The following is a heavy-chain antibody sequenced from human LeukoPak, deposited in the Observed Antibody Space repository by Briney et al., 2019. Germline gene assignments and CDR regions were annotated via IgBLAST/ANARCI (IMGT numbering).Heavy chain of an antibody. CDR2: ISAYNGNT. D-gene: IGHD3-3*01. J-gene: IGHJ4*02. V-gene: IGHV1-18*01. Sequence: ASVKVSCKASGYTLTSYGISWVRQAPGQGLEWMGWISAYNGNTNYAQKLQGRVTMTTDTSTSTAYMELRSLRSDDTAVYYCARDPGYDFWSGYYPHYFDYWGQGTLVTVSS. CDR1: GYTLTSYG. CDR3: ARDPGYDFWSGYYPHYFDY.